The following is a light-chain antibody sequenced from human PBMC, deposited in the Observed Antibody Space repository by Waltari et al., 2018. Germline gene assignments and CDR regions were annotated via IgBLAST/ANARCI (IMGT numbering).Light chain of an antibody. V-gene: IGKV4-1*01. J-gene: IGKJ5*01. CDR1: QSVFYSSNNRNY. CDR2: WAS. Sequence: DIVMTQSPDPLAVSLGERASINCKSSQSVFYSSNNRNYLDWYQQTPEQPPKLLMYWASTREARVPDRVSGSGSGTDFTLSISSLQAEDVAVYYCQQYYTTPHFGQGTRLEIK. CDR3: QQYYTTPH.